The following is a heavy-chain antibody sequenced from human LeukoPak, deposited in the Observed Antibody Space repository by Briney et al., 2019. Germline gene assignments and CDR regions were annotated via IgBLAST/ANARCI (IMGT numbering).Heavy chain of an antibody. J-gene: IGHJ3*02. V-gene: IGHV3-9*01. Sequence: GGSLRLSCAASGFTFDGYAMHWVRQAPGKGLEWVSGIIWNSGSIGYADSVKGRFTSSRDNAKTSLYLQMNSLRAEDTALYYCAKTVFRYCSSTSCYGDAFDIWGQGTMVTVSS. CDR3: AKTVFRYCSSTSCYGDAFDI. D-gene: IGHD2-2*01. CDR1: GFTFDGYA. CDR2: IIWNSGSI.